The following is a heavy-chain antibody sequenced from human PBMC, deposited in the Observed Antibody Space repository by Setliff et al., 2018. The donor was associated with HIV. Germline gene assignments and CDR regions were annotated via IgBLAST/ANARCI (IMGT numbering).Heavy chain of an antibody. CDR3: ARDPGRYNGMDV. D-gene: IGHD1-20*01. J-gene: IGHJ6*02. Sequence: PGGSLRLSCAASGFTFRSYAMHWVRQAPGKGLEWVADISHDGSIEDYADSVRGRFTISRDNSKSAVYLQMNSLRAEDTAVYYCARDPGRYNGMDVWGQGTTVTVSS. V-gene: IGHV3-33*05. CDR2: ISHDGSIE. CDR1: GFTFRSYA.